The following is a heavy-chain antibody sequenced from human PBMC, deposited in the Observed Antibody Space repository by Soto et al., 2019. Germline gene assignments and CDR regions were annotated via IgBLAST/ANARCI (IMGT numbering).Heavy chain of an antibody. CDR1: GGSISSYY. CDR3: ARDRYGNFDY. Sequence: PSETLSLTCTVSGGSISSYYWSWIRQPPGKGLEWIGYIYYSGSTNYNPSLKSRVTISVDTSKNQFSLKLSSVTAADTAVYYCARDRYGNFDYSGQGTLVTVSS. V-gene: IGHV4-59*01. J-gene: IGHJ4*02. CDR2: IYYSGST. D-gene: IGHD5-18*01.